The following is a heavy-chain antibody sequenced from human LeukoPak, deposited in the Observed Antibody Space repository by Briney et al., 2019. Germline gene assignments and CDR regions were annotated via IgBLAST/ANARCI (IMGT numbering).Heavy chain of an antibody. V-gene: IGHV3-30*03. D-gene: IGHD1-20*01. CDR1: GFTFSSYG. Sequence: GGSLRLSCAASGFTFSSYGMHWVRQAPGKGLEWVAVISYDGSNKYYADPVKGRFTISRDNSKNTLYLQMNSLRAEDTAVYYCARDSDYNWNDVEYFDYWGQGTLVTVSS. CDR3: ARDSDYNWNDVEYFDY. CDR2: ISYDGSNK. J-gene: IGHJ4*02.